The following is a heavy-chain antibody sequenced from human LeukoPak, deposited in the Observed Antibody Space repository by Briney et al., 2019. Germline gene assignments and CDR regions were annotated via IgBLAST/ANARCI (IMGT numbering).Heavy chain of an antibody. CDR3: ARGGSYSRGYYYGMDV. Sequence: GGSLRLSCAASGFTFSSYEMNWVRQAPGKGREWVSDISSSGSTIYYADSVKGRFTISRHNAKNSLYLQMNGLRAEDTAVYYCARGGSYSRGYYYGMDVWGQGTTVTVSS. V-gene: IGHV3-48*03. D-gene: IGHD6-19*01. J-gene: IGHJ6*02. CDR2: ISSSGSTI. CDR1: GFTFSSYE.